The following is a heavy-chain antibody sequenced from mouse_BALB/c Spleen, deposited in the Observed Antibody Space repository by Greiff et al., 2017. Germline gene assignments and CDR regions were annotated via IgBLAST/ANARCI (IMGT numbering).Heavy chain of an antibody. CDR2: IWAGGST. CDR3: ARDSTLRLHAMDY. Sequence: QVQLKESGPGLVAPSQSLSITCTVSGFSLPSYGVHWVRQPPGKGLEWLGVIWAGGSTNYNSALMSRLSISKDNSKSQVFLKMNSLQTDDTAMYYCARDSTLRLHAMDYWGQGTSATVSS. D-gene: IGHD1-2*01. CDR1: GFSLPSYG. V-gene: IGHV2-9*02. J-gene: IGHJ4*01.